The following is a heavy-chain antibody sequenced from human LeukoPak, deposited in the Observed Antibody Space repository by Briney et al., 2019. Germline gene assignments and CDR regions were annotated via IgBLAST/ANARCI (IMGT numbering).Heavy chain of an antibody. CDR3: ARDRYYYDSSGYFQPYYFDY. CDR1: GDSINNYY. Sequence: PSETLSLTCTVSGDSINNYYWSWIRQPPGKGLEWIGYIYYSGSTNYNPSLKSRVTISLDTSRNQFSLRLSSVTAADTAVYYCARDRYYYDSSGYFQPYYFDYWGQGTLVTVSS. J-gene: IGHJ4*02. CDR2: IYYSGST. D-gene: IGHD3-22*01. V-gene: IGHV4-59*12.